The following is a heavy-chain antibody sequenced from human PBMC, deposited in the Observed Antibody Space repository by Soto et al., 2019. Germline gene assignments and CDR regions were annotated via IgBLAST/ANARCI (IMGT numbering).Heavy chain of an antibody. J-gene: IGHJ6*02. D-gene: IGHD3-3*01. CDR2: IYYSGST. CDR3: ARHSNGDTIFGVVITYGMDV. CDR1: GGSISSSSYY. V-gene: IGHV4-39*01. Sequence: SETLSLTCTVSGGSISSSSYYWGWIRQPPGKGLEWIGSIYYSGSTYYNPSLKSRVTISVDTSKNQFSLKLSSVTAADTAVYYCARHSNGDTIFGVVITYGMDVWGQGTTVTV.